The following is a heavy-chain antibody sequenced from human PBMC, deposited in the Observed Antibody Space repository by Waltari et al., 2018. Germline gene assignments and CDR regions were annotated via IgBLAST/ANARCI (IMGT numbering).Heavy chain of an antibody. CDR1: GFTFSSYW. J-gene: IGHJ3*02. D-gene: IGHD5-12*01. CDR3: ARVRGYSGYAPGAFDI. V-gene: IGHV3-7*01. Sequence: EVQLVESGGGLVQPGGSLRLSCEASGFTFSSYWMSWVRQAPGKGLEWVANIKQDGSEKSYVYSVKGRFTISRDNAKNALYLQMNSLRAEDTAVYYCARVRGYSGYAPGAFDIWGQGTMVTVSS. CDR2: IKQDGSEK.